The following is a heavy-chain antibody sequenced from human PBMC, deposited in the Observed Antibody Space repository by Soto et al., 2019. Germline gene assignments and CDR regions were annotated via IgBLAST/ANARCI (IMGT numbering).Heavy chain of an antibody. J-gene: IGHJ4*02. D-gene: IGHD6-19*01. V-gene: IGHV1-46*01. CDR2: INTITGTP. Sequence: ASVKVSCKASGYTFTSYYMHWVRQAPGQGPEWMGIINTITGTPSYAQNFQGRVTMTRDTSTGTVYMELSSLTSEDSALYYCARPLGSGWGYYFDYWGQGTLVTVSS. CDR3: ARPLGSGWGYYFDY. CDR1: GYTFTSYY.